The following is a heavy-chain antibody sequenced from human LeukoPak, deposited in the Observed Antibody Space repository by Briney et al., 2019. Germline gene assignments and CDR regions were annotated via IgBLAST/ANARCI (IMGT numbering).Heavy chain of an antibody. V-gene: IGHV3-30-3*01. CDR3: ARGRDGGDY. J-gene: IGHJ4*02. CDR1: GFTFSSYA. Sequence: PGRSLRLSCAASGFTFSSYAMHWVRQAPGKGLEWVAVISYDGSNKYYADSVKGRFTISRDNSKSTLYLQMNSLRAEDTAVYYCARGRDGGDYWGQGTLVTVSS. CDR2: ISYDGSNK.